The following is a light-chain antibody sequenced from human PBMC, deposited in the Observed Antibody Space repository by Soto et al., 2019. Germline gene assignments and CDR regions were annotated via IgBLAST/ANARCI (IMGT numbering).Light chain of an antibody. Sequence: ESVVRVYLSVVSASPREGATLSCKAGQNVYNNLAWYQQRPGQPPRLLIYDASTRATGISARFSGSGYGTEFTLTISSLQSEDFAVYFCQQCRNWPLTFGGGTKVDIK. V-gene: IGKV3-15*01. CDR2: DAS. CDR3: QQCRNWPLT. CDR1: QNVYNN. J-gene: IGKJ4*01.